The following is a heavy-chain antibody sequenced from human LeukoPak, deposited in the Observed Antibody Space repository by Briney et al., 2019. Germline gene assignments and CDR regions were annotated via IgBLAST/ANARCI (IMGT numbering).Heavy chain of an antibody. Sequence: GGSLRLSCAASGFTFSASWMHWVRHAPGKGLVWVSEINFAGTATKYADSVKGRFTISRDNAKNTLFLQMNSLRAEDTAVYYCVRSLFDFWNGYYFDSWGQGTLVSVSS. V-gene: IGHV3-74*01. D-gene: IGHD3-3*01. J-gene: IGHJ4*02. CDR1: GFTFSASW. CDR3: VRSLFDFWNGYYFDS. CDR2: INFAGTAT.